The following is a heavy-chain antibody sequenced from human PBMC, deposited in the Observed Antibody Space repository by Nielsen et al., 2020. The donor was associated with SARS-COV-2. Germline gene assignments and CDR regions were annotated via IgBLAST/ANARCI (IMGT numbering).Heavy chain of an antibody. J-gene: IGHJ4*02. CDR3: AKDTGSWFSLNFDY. CDR1: GFTFSSYA. CDR2: ISYDGSNR. V-gene: IGHV3-30-3*01. D-gene: IGHD6-13*01. Sequence: GESLKISCAASGFTFSSYAFHWVRQAPGKGLEWVAVISYDGSNRYYADSVEGRFTISRDNAKNSLYLQMNSLRAEDTALYYCAKDTGSWFSLNFDYWGQGTLVTVSS.